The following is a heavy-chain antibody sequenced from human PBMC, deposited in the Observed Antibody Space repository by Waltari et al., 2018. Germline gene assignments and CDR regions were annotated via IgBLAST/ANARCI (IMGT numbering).Heavy chain of an antibody. CDR1: GGSFSGYY. Sequence: QVQLQQWGAGLLKPSETLSLTCAVYGGSFSGYYWSWIRQPPGKGLEWIGEINHSGSTNYGQALKSRVTISVDTSKNQFSLKLSSVTAADTAVYYCARDRGKLEDYYYGMDVWGQGTTVTVSS. CDR3: ARDRGKLEDYYYGMDV. V-gene: IGHV4-34*01. J-gene: IGHJ6*02. CDR2: INHSGST. D-gene: IGHD1-1*01.